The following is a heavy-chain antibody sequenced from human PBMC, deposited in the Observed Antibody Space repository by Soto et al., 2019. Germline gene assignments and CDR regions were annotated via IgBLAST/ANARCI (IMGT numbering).Heavy chain of an antibody. CDR1: GYTFTSYG. J-gene: IGHJ4*02. Sequence: QVQLVQSGAEVKKPGASVKVSCKASGYTFTSYGISWVRQAPGQGLEWMGWISAYNGNTNYAQKLQGRVTMTTDTSTSTAYMELRSLRSDDTAVYYCARDRVVRGRLDSSWYVGEIDYWGQGTLVTVSS. V-gene: IGHV1-18*01. D-gene: IGHD6-13*01. CDR2: ISAYNGNT. CDR3: ARDRVVRGRLDSSWYVGEIDY.